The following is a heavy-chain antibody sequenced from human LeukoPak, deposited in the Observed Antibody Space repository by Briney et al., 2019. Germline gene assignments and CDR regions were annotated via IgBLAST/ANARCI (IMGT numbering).Heavy chain of an antibody. Sequence: GGSLRLSCAASGFTFSSYWMSWVRQAPGKGLEWVANIKQDGSEKYYVDSVKGRSTISRDNAKNSLYLQMNSLRAEDTAVYYCARGEWLDPLYYYYMDVWGKGTTVTVSS. CDR2: IKQDGSEK. CDR1: GFTFSSYW. D-gene: IGHD6-19*01. J-gene: IGHJ6*03. CDR3: ARGEWLDPLYYYYMDV. V-gene: IGHV3-7*01.